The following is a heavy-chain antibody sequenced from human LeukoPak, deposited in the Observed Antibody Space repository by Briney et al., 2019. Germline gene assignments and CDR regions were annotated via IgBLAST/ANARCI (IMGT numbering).Heavy chain of an antibody. V-gene: IGHV3-11*01. CDR2: ISSSGSTI. D-gene: IGHD3-3*01. CDR3: ARVGGRDYDFWMGSAQYYFDY. CDR1: GFTFSDYY. J-gene: IGHJ4*02. Sequence: GGSLRLSCAASGFTFSDYYMSWIRQAPGKGLEWVSYISSSGSTIYYADSVKGRFTISRDNAMNSLYLQLNSLRAEDTAVYYCARVGGRDYDFWMGSAQYYFDYWGQGTLVTVSS.